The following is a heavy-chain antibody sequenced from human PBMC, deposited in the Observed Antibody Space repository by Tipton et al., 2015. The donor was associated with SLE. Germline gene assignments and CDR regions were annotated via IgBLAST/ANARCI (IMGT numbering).Heavy chain of an antibody. CDR3: ARALGPTILGVGY. CDR2: IYYSGST. D-gene: IGHD3-3*01. J-gene: IGHJ4*02. CDR1: GGSISSYY. V-gene: IGHV4-59*01. Sequence: TLSLTCTVSGGSISSYYWSWIRQPPGKGLEWIGYIYYSGSTNYNPSLKSRVTISVDTSKNQFSLKLSSVTAADTAVYYCARALGPTILGVGYWGQGTLVTGSS.